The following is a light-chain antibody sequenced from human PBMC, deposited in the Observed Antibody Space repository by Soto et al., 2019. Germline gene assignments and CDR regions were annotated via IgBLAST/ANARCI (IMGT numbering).Light chain of an antibody. Sequence: ETVLTQSPGTLSLSPGERATLSCRASQRVSGSLAWYQQRPGQAPRLLIYDASNRATGIPARFSGSGSGTDFTLTISSLEPEDSAVYYCQQRSNWLTITFGQGTRLEIK. V-gene: IGKV3-11*01. CDR1: QRVSGS. CDR3: QQRSNWLTIT. CDR2: DAS. J-gene: IGKJ5*01.